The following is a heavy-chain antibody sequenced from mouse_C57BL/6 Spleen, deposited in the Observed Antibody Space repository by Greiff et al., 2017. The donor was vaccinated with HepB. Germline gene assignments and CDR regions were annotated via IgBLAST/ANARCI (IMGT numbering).Heavy chain of an antibody. CDR2: IYPGSGNT. J-gene: IGHJ2*01. Sequence: VKLMESGAELVRPGASVKLSCKASGYTFTDYYINWVKQRPGQGLEWIARIYPGSGNTYYNEKFKGKATLTADKSSSTAYMQLSSLTSEDSAVYFCARSSFYYDYDGEDYWGQGTTLTVSS. V-gene: IGHV1-76*01. D-gene: IGHD2-4*01. CDR1: GYTFTDYY. CDR3: ARSSFYYDYDGEDY.